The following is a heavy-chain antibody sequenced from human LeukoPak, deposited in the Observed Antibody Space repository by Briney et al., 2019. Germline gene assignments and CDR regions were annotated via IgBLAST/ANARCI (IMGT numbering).Heavy chain of an antibody. Sequence: SETLSLTCTVSGGSISNYYWSWIRQLPGKGLEWIGYMSYSGNTNYNPSLKSRVTISLDTSKNQFSLKLTSVTAADTALYYCARGDGYNWEYFFDYWGQGTLVTVSS. CDR1: GGSISNYY. CDR2: MSYSGNT. CDR3: ARGDGYNWEYFFDY. D-gene: IGHD5-24*01. J-gene: IGHJ4*02. V-gene: IGHV4-59*01.